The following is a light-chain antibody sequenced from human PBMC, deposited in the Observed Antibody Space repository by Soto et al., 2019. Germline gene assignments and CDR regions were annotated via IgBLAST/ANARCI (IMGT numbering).Light chain of an antibody. CDR2: GAS. CDR3: QQYNKWPLT. J-gene: IGKJ4*01. V-gene: IGKV3-15*01. Sequence: EIVMTQSPATLSVSPGERATLSCRASQSVSSDLAWYQQTPGQAPSLLIYGASTRATGIPARFSGSGSGTDFTLTISSLQSEDFAVYYCQQYNKWPLTFGGGTKVDIK. CDR1: QSVSSD.